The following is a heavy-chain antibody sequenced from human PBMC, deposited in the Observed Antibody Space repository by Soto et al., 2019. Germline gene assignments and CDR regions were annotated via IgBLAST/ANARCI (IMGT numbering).Heavy chain of an antibody. D-gene: IGHD1-1*01. CDR1: GFTFSNAW. Sequence: EVQLVESGGGLVKPGGSLRLSCAASGFTFSNAWMSWVRQDPGKGLEWVGRIKRKTDGGTTDYAAHVKGRFSISRDNPTTTLYLQMNSLKTEDTAVYYCTTQLNDGQTNGDVDYWGQGTLVTFAS. CDR3: TTQLNDGQTNGDVDY. J-gene: IGHJ4*02. CDR2: IKRKTDGGTT. V-gene: IGHV3-15*01.